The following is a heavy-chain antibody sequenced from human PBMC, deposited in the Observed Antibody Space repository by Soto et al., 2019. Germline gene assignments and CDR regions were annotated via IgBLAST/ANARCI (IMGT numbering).Heavy chain of an antibody. CDR2: IIPIFGTA. CDR3: ARDRWDIVVVPAAPTRHHWYFDL. Sequence: ASVKVSCKASGGTFSSYAISWVRQAPGQGLEWMGGIIPIFGTANYAQKFQGRVTITTDTSTSTAYMELRSLRSDDTAVYYCARDRWDIVVVPAAPTRHHWYFDLWGRGTLVTVSS. V-gene: IGHV1-69*05. J-gene: IGHJ2*01. CDR1: GGTFSSYA. D-gene: IGHD2-2*01.